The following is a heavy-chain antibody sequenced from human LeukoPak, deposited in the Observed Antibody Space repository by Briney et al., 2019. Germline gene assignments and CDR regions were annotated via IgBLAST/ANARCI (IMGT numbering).Heavy chain of an antibody. Sequence: ASVKVSCKASGYTFTSYDINRVRQATGQGLEWMGWMNPNSGNTGYAQKFQGRVTMTRNTSISTAYMELSSLRSEDTAVYYCARGRRLLWFGELLQDYYYYGMDVWGQGTTVTVSS. CDR3: ARGRRLLWFGELLQDYYYYGMDV. CDR1: GYTFTSYD. V-gene: IGHV1-8*01. D-gene: IGHD3-10*01. CDR2: MNPNSGNT. J-gene: IGHJ6*02.